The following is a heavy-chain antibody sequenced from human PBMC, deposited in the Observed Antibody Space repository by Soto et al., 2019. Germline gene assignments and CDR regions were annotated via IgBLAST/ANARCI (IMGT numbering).Heavy chain of an antibody. D-gene: IGHD1-7*01. V-gene: IGHV3-21*01. Sequence: GGSLRLSCAASGFTFSSYSMNWVRQAPGKGLEWVSSISSSSSYIYYADSVKGRFTISRDNAKNSLYLQMNSLRAEDAAVYYCASLSGNTSQDPWGHVSWGQEPWSPSPQ. CDR1: GFTFSSYS. CDR3: ASLSGNTSQDPWGHVS. CDR2: ISSSSSYI. J-gene: IGHJ5*01.